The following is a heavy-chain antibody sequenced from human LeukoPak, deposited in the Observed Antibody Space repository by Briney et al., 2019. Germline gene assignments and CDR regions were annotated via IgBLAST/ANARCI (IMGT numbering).Heavy chain of an antibody. V-gene: IGHV3-30-3*01. CDR1: GFTYSSYA. CDR2: ISYDGSNK. Sequence: GGSLRLSCAASGFTYSSYAMHWVRQAPGKGLEWVAVISYDGSNKYYADSVKGRFTITRDNPKNTLYLQMNSLRAEDTAVYYCARDVYSGYLAGYYYGMDVWGQGTTVTVSS. CDR3: ARDVYSGYLAGYYYGMDV. D-gene: IGHD5-12*01. J-gene: IGHJ6*02.